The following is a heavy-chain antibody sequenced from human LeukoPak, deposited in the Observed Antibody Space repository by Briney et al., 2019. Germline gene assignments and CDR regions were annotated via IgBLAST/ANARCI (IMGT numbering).Heavy chain of an antibody. CDR2: MNPNSGNT. D-gene: IGHD3-10*01. CDR1: GYTFTSYD. Sequence: ASVKVSCKASGYTFTSYDINWVRQATGQGLEWMGWMNPNSGNTGYAQKSQGRVTITRNTSISTAYMELSSLRSEDTAVYYCARGIRVRGVTRPTGFGTIYYMDVWGKGTTVTVSS. J-gene: IGHJ6*03. CDR3: ARGIRVRGVTRPTGFGTIYYMDV. V-gene: IGHV1-8*03.